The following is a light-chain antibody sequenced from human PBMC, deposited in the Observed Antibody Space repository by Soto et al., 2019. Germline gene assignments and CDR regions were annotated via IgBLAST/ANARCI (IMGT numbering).Light chain of an antibody. CDR1: QSVLYSSNNKNY. V-gene: IGKV4-1*01. CDR3: QQYYSTPWT. CDR2: WAS. J-gene: IGKJ1*01. Sequence: DIVMTQSPGSLAVSLGERATINCKSSQSVLYSSNNKNYLACYQQKPVRPPKLLIYWASTRESGVPDRFSGSGSGTDFTLTISSLQAEDVAVYYCQQYYSTPWTFGQGTKV.